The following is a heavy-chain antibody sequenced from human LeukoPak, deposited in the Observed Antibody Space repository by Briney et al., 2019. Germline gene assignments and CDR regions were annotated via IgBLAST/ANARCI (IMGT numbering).Heavy chain of an antibody. CDR3: ARAPKGVSGAAATFDY. V-gene: IGHV4-39*07. CDR1: GGSISSTYY. CDR2: IYYDGST. J-gene: IGHJ4*02. D-gene: IGHD6-13*01. Sequence: SETLSLTCTVSGGSISSTYYWGCIRQPPGKGLEWIASIYYDGSTYYNPSLKSRVAISIDTSKNQFSLKLSSVTAADTAVYYCARAPKGVSGAAATFDYWGQGTLVTVSS.